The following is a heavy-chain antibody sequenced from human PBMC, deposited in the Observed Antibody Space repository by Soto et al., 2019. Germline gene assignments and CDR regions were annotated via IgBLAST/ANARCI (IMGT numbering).Heavy chain of an antibody. CDR3: ARDGSYCTNGVCSRLFDY. D-gene: IGHD2-8*01. J-gene: IGHJ4*02. CDR1: GGTFSRYS. CDR2: IIPILGIA. V-gene: IGHV1-69*08. Sequence: QVQLVQSGAEVKKPGSSVKVSCKASGGTFSRYSISWVRQAPGQGLEWMGRIIPILGIANYAQKFQGRVTITADKSTSTAYMELSSLRSEDTAVYYCARDGSYCTNGVCSRLFDYWGQGTLVTVSS.